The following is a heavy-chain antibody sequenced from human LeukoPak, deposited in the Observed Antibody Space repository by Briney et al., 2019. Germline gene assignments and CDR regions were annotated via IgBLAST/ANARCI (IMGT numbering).Heavy chain of an antibody. CDR2: INHSGGT. Sequence: SETLSLTCNVSGYSINSGYYWGWIRQPPGKGLEWIGEINHSGGTKYNPSLKSRVTISVDTSKNQFSLKLSSVTAADTAMYYCARVKDPGGYYYYYYMDVWGKGTTVTVSS. V-gene: IGHV4-38-2*02. CDR1: GYSINSGYY. J-gene: IGHJ6*03. D-gene: IGHD3-16*01. CDR3: ARVKDPGGYYYYYYMDV.